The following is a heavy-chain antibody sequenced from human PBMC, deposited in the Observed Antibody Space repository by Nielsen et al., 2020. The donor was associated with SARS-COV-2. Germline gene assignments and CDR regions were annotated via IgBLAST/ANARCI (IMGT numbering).Heavy chain of an antibody. CDR3: ARLKNYWFDP. D-gene: IGHD1-7*01. CDR2: IDPSDSYT. J-gene: IGHJ5*02. V-gene: IGHV5-10-1*01. Sequence: VRQMPGKGLEWMGRIDPSDSYTNYSPSFQGHVTISADKSISTAYLQWSSLKASDTAMYYCARLKNYWFDPWGQGTPVTVSS.